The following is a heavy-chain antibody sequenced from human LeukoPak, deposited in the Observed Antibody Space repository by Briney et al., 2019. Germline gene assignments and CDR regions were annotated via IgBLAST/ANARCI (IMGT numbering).Heavy chain of an antibody. CDR3: ARGLGSSWYPGWFDP. J-gene: IGHJ5*02. CDR1: GESLSGGY. Sequence: SETLSLTCAVYGESLSGGYWSWIRQPPGKGLEWIGEVDHYGSTNNNPSLKSRVTISVDTSKNQFSLKLSSVTAADTAVYYCARGLGSSWYPGWFDPWGQGTLVTVSS. D-gene: IGHD6-13*01. V-gene: IGHV4-34*01. CDR2: VDHYGST.